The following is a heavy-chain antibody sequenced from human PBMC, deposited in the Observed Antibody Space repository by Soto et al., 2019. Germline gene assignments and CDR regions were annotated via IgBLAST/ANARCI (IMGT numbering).Heavy chain of an antibody. J-gene: IGHJ4*02. Sequence: QVQLVQSGAEVKKPGASVKVSCRASGYTFTDHYIHWERQAPGQGLEWMGWVNPKSGFTNYAQNFQGRVAMTSDTSISTAYMELSSLRPDDTAVYYCATRTGHWGQGTLVTVSS. CDR1: GYTFTDHY. CDR3: ATRTGH. CDR2: VNPKSGFT. V-gene: IGHV1-2*02.